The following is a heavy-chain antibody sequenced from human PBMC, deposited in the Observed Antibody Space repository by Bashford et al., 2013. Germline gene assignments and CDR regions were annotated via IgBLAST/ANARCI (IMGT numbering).Heavy chain of an antibody. V-gene: IGHV4-34*01. Sequence: SETLSLTCAVSGGSFSGSYWSWIRQPPGEGAGVDWGTSIIVEGTNYNPSSRVESPISVDTSKNQFSLKLSSVTAADTAVYYCASGVTGRDFDYWAQGTPGHPVSS. CDR2: SIIVEGT. CDR3: ASGVTGRDFDY. J-gene: IGHJ4*02. CDR1: GGSFSGSY. D-gene: IGHD1-20*01.